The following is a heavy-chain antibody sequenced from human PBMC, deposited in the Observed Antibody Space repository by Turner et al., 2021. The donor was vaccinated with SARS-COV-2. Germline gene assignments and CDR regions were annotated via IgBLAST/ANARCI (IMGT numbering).Heavy chain of an antibody. Sequence: QLQLQESGPGLAKSSETLSLTCTVAGGSISSNYYWGWVRQPPGKRLEWIGSIYYSGTTYYNPSLRSRVTISVDTSKNQFSLKMSSVTAAETAVYYCASQASSFWYYYFDSWGQGTLVTVSS. J-gene: IGHJ4*02. CDR2: IYYSGTT. D-gene: IGHD6-13*01. CDR1: GGSISSNYY. CDR3: ASQASSFWYYYFDS. V-gene: IGHV4-39*01.